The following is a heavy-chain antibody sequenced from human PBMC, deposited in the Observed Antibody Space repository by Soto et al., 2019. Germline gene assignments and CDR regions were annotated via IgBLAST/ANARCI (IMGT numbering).Heavy chain of an antibody. CDR2: ISYDGSNK. Sequence: PGGSLRLSCAASGFTFSSYAMHWVRQAPGKGLEWVAVISYDGSNKYYADSVKGRFTISRDNSKNTLYLQMNSLRAEDTAVYYCANGYCSGGSCPYGMDVRGQGTTVTVSS. D-gene: IGHD2-15*01. V-gene: IGHV3-30-3*01. CDR3: ANGYCSGGSCPYGMDV. CDR1: GFTFSSYA. J-gene: IGHJ6*02.